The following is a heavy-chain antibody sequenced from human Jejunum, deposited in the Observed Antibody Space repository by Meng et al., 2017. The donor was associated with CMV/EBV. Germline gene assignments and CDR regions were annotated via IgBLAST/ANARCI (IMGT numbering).Heavy chain of an antibody. Sequence: YTFPSKAIRWVRQAPGQGLEWVGWINTYNGDTKYAQHLQDRVTLTTDTSTNTAYMELRSLTSDDTAVYYCARPFYGDYYYFAADVWGQGTTVTVSS. D-gene: IGHD4-17*01. V-gene: IGHV1-18*01. CDR3: ARPFYGDYYYFAADV. CDR2: INTYNGDT. CDR1: YTFPSKA. J-gene: IGHJ6*02.